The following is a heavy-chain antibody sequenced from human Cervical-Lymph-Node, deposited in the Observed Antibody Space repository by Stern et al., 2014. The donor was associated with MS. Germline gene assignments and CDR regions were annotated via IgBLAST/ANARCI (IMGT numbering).Heavy chain of an antibody. V-gene: IGHV3-21*01. J-gene: IGHJ5*02. D-gene: IGHD2-2*01. CDR1: VYPFSPYT. Sequence: EVQLVSLGGALASLGGPQSLPCAPSVYPFSPYTKNGPPQAPGKGREGVSPMRRKRDYIYYADSVKGRFTISRDNAKNSLYLQMNSLRAEDTALYHCASSRGYCSSSSCYDNWFDPWGQGTLVTVSS. CDR3: ASSRGYCSSSSCYDNWFDP. CDR2: MRRKRDYI.